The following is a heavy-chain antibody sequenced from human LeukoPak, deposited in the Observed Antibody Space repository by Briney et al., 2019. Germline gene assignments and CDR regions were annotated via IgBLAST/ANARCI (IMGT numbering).Heavy chain of an antibody. D-gene: IGHD1-26*01. CDR2: ISGSGGST. CDR3: AKRGDSGSYHYYYYGMDV. CDR1: GFTFSSYA. Sequence: QSGGSLRLSCAASGFTFSSYAMSWVRQAPGKGLEWVSAISGSGGSTYYADSVKGRFTISRDNSKNTLYMQMNSLRAEDTAVYYCAKRGDSGSYHYYYYGMDVWGQGTTVTVSS. V-gene: IGHV3-23*01. J-gene: IGHJ6*02.